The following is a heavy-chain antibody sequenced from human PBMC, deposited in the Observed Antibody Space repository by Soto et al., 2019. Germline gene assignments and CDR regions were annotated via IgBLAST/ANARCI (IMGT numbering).Heavy chain of an antibody. V-gene: IGHV1-69*13. Sequence: SVKVSCKASGGTFSSYAISWVRQAPGQGLEWMGGIIPIFGTANYAQKYQGRVTITADESTSTAYMELSSLRSEDTAVYYCARGLSTDIVVVPAFYYYYYGMDVWGKGTTVTVSS. D-gene: IGHD2-2*01. CDR1: GGTFSSYA. J-gene: IGHJ6*04. CDR2: IIPIFGTA. CDR3: ARGLSTDIVVVPAFYYYYYGMDV.